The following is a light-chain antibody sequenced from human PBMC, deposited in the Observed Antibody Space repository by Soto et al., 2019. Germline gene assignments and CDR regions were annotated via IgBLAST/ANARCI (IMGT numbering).Light chain of an antibody. J-gene: IGKJ1*01. V-gene: IGKV3-20*01. CDR2: GAS. CDR1: QSVSSGH. Sequence: EVVLTQSPDTLSLSPGERATLSCRASQSVSSGHLAWYQHKPGQAPRLLIYGASNRAAGISDRFSGSGAGTDVTLTISRLESEDFAVYYCQQYHISPRTFGQGTKVEI. CDR3: QQYHISPRT.